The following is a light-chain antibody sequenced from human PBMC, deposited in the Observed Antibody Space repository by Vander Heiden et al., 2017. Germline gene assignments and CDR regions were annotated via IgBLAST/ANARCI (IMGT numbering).Light chain of an antibody. CDR3: QQYNTWSYT. V-gene: IGKV3-15*01. J-gene: IGKJ2*01. Sequence: EIVLTQSPASLSVSPGGRATLSCRASQSVSNNLAWYHQKPGQAPRLLIFDAASRATGVPARITASGSGTEFSLTISSLQSEDVASFYCQQYNTWSYTFGQGTKLEIK. CDR2: DAA. CDR1: QSVSNN.